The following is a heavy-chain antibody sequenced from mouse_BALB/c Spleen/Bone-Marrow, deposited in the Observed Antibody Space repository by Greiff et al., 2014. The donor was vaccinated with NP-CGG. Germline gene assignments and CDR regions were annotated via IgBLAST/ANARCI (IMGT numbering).Heavy chain of an antibody. CDR3: TCYYYDYNGLGCFAY. D-gene: IGHD2-4*01. CDR1: GYTFINYW. CDR2: IYPGNSDT. Sequence: EVQLQQSGTVLARPGASVKMSCKASGYTFINYWMHWVKQRPGQGLEWIGAIYPGNSDTSYNQKFKAKSKLTAVTSTSTAYMELSSLINEDSAVYYCTCYYYDYNGLGCFAYWGQGTLVTVSA. V-gene: IGHV1-5*01. J-gene: IGHJ3*01.